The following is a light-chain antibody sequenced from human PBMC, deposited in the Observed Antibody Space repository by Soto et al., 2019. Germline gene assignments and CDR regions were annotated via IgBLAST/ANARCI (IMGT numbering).Light chain of an antibody. CDR2: DAS. CDR1: QSVSRN. J-gene: IGKJ4*01. V-gene: IGKV3-15*01. CDR3: QQYNNWPPVT. Sequence: EIVMTQSPATLSVSPGEEATLSCRASQSVSRNLAWYQQRPGQAPRLLIYDASSRATGVQARFSGSGSGTEFTLPISSLQSEDFAVYYCQQYNNWPPVTFGGGTKVESK.